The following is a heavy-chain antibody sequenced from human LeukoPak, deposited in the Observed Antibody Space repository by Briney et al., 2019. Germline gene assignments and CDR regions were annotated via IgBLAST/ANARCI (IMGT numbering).Heavy chain of an antibody. CDR1: GGSISSSSYY. Sequence: PSETLSLTCTVSGGSISSSSYYWGWIRQPPGKGLEWIGSIYYSGSTYYNPSLKSRVTISVDTSKNQFSLKLSSVTAADTAVYYCARALGVGENDYWGQGTLVTVSS. CDR3: ARALGVGENDY. J-gene: IGHJ4*02. CDR2: IYYSGST. D-gene: IGHD1-26*01. V-gene: IGHV4-39*07.